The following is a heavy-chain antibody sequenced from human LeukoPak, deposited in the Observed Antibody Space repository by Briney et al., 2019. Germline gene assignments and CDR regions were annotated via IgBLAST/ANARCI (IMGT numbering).Heavy chain of an antibody. Sequence: SETLSLTCTVSGGSISSYYWSWIRQPPGKGLEWIGYIYTSGSTNYNPSLKSRVTISVDTSKNQFSPKLSSVTAADTAVYYCARAENYVWGSYRYYYYMDVWGKGTTVTVSS. J-gene: IGHJ6*03. CDR2: IYTSGST. CDR1: GGSISSYY. D-gene: IGHD3-16*02. V-gene: IGHV4-4*09. CDR3: ARAENYVWGSYRYYYYMDV.